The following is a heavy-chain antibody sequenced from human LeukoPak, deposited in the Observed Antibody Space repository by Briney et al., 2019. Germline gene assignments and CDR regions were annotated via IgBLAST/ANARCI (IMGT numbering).Heavy chain of an antibody. D-gene: IGHD6-13*01. CDR2: ISYDGSNK. V-gene: IGHV3-30*04. J-gene: IGHJ4*02. CDR1: GFTFTSYA. Sequence: PGGSLRLSCAASGFTFTSYAMHWVRQAPGKGLEWVAVISYDGSNKYYADSVEGRFTISRDNSKNTLYLQMNSLRAEDTAVYYCARTDGIAAASRGFYYWGQGPLVTVSS. CDR3: ARTDGIAAASRGFYY.